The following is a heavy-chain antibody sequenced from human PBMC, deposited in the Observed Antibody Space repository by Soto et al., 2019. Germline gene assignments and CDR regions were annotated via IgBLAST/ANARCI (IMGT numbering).Heavy chain of an antibody. CDR1: GFTFSSYS. V-gene: IGHV3-21*01. CDR3: AREVEQLAGDYYGMDV. D-gene: IGHD6-6*01. Sequence: SCSASGFTFSSYSMNWVRQAPGKGLEWVSSISSSSSYIYYADSVKGRFTISRDNAKNSLYLQMNSLRAEDTAVYYCAREVEQLAGDYYGMDVWGQGTTVTV. J-gene: IGHJ6*02. CDR2: ISSSSSYI.